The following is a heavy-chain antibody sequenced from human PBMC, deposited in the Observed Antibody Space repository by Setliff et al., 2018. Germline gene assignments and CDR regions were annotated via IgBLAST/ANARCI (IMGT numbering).Heavy chain of an antibody. CDR2: IKQDGSEK. D-gene: IGHD2-15*01. CDR1: GFSFSIFW. Sequence: PGGSLRLSCAGSGFSFSIFWMSWVRQAPGKGLEWVATIKQDGSEKFYVDSVKGRFTISRDNAKNSLYLQMDSLRAEDTAVYFCARSENCYATHCSPYDYWGQGALVTVSS. J-gene: IGHJ4*02. CDR3: ARSENCYATHCSPYDY. V-gene: IGHV3-7*01.